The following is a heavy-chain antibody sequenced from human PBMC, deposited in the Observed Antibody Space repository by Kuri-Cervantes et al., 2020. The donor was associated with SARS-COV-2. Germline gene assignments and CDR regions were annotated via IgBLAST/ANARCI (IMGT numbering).Heavy chain of an antibody. CDR3: ARTQLGMNMDV. CDR2: IYYSGST. Sequence: SETLSLTCAASGYSISSSYYWSWIRQPPGKGLEWIGYIYYSGSTNYNPSLKSRVTISVDTSKNQFSLKLSSVTAADTAVYYCARTQLGMNMDVWGKGTTVTVSS. J-gene: IGHJ6*03. D-gene: IGHD7-27*01. V-gene: IGHV4-59*08. CDR1: GYSISSSYY.